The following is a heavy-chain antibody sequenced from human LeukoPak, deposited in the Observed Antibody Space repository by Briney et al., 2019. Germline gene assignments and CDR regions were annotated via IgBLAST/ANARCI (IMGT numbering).Heavy chain of an antibody. V-gene: IGHV1-18*01. Sequence: ASVKVSCKASGYTFTSYGVSWVRQAPGQGLEWMGWISAFNGNTNYAQKLQGRVTMTTDTSTSTTYMELRSLRSDDTAVYYCARVERVSYCSGGSCYSNWFDPWGQGTLVTVSS. J-gene: IGHJ5*02. CDR2: ISAFNGNT. CDR1: GYTFTSYG. CDR3: ARVERVSYCSGGSCYSNWFDP. D-gene: IGHD2-15*01.